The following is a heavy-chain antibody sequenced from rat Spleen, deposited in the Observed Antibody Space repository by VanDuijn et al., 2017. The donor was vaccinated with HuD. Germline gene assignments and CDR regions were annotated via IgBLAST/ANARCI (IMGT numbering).Heavy chain of an antibody. Sequence: EVQLVESGGGLVQPGRSLKLSCTASRFTLSDYYMAWVRQAPEKGLEWVASITNTGGSTYYPDTVKGRFTISRDNAKSTLYLQMSKLGSEDTATYYCAREEFGVDYWGQGVMVTVSS. D-gene: IGHD4-3*01. V-gene: IGHV5-31*01. CDR2: ITNTGGST. J-gene: IGHJ2*01. CDR3: AREEFGVDY. CDR1: RFTLSDYY.